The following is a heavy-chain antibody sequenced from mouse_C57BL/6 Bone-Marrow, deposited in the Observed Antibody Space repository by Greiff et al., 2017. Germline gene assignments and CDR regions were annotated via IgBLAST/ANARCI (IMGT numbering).Heavy chain of an antibody. J-gene: IGHJ1*03. D-gene: IGHD1-1*01. CDR3: AREGSYGSSLYWYFDV. Sequence: EVQLQQSGPVLVKPGASVKMSCKASGYPFTDYYMNWVKQSHGKSLEWIGVINPYNGGTSYNQKFKGKATLTVDKSSSTAYMELNSLTSEDSAVYYCAREGSYGSSLYWYFDVWGTGTTVTVSS. CDR2: INPYNGGT. V-gene: IGHV1-19*01. CDR1: GYPFTDYY.